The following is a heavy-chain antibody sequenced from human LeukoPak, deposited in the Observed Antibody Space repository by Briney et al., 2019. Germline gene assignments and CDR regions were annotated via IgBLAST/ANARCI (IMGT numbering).Heavy chain of an antibody. Sequence: GGSLRLSCAASGFTFTDFAMHWVRQAPGKGLEWVSGISWNSGSIGYADSVKGRFTISRDNAKNSLYLQMNSLRAEDTALYYCATEVAEGGPQDYWGQGTLVTVSS. CDR2: ISWNSGSI. V-gene: IGHV3-9*01. CDR3: ATEVAEGGPQDY. D-gene: IGHD2-15*01. J-gene: IGHJ4*02. CDR1: GFTFTDFA.